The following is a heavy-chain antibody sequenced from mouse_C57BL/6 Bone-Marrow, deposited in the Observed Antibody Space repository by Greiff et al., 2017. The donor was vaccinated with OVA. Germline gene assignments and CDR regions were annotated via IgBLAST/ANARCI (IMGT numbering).Heavy chain of an antibody. D-gene: IGHD2-3*01. J-gene: IGHJ4*01. Sequence: VQLQQPGAELVKPGASVKMSCKASGYTFTSYWITWVKQRPGQGLEWIGDIYPGSGSTNYNEKFKSKATLTVDTSSSTAYMQLSSLTSEDSAVYYCARDDGTTRGYAMDYWGQGTSVTVSS. V-gene: IGHV1-55*01. CDR2: IYPGSGST. CDR1: GYTFTSYW. CDR3: ARDDGTTRGYAMDY.